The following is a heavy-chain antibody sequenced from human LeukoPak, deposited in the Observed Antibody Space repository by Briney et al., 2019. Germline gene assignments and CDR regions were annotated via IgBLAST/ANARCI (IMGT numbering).Heavy chain of an antibody. CDR1: GYFINSGYY. CDR2: IYHSGST. J-gene: IGHJ4*02. V-gene: IGHV4-38-2*01. Sequence: SETLSLTCAVSGYFINSGYYWGWIRQPPGTGLEWIGSIYHSGSTYYSPSLKSRVTISIDTSKNQFSLRLSSVTAADTAVYYCARGGYGSGDYWGRGTLVTVSS. D-gene: IGHD3-10*01. CDR3: ARGGYGSGDY.